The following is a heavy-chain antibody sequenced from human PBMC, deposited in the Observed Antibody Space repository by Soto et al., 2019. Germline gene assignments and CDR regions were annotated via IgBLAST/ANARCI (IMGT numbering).Heavy chain of an antibody. J-gene: IGHJ4*02. CDR1: GYTFTNYY. D-gene: IGHD3-10*01. Sequence: QVQLVQSGAEVMKPGASVKVSCKASGYTFTNYYMHWVRQAPGQGLEWMGTINPSCGSTSYAQKCQGRDSMTRYTSTSTVYMELSSRRSEDTALYYCARGLIYGDYWGQGTLVTVSS. V-gene: IGHV1-46*01. CDR2: INPSCGST. CDR3: ARGLIYGDY.